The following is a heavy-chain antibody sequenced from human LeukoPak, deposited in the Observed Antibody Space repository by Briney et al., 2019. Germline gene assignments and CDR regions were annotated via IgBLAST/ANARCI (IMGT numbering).Heavy chain of an antibody. CDR3: ARHIGGGIEDMDV. CDR2: IYVTGST. CDR1: GGSIGTYY. J-gene: IGHJ6*03. D-gene: IGHD3-16*02. Sequence: SETLSLTRIVSGGSIGTYYWSWLRPPPGRGLAWIGYIYVTGSTRYNPYLQSRVTISVDTSRNQFFLKMSSVTAADTAVYYCARHIGGGIEDMDVWGTGTKVTVSS. V-gene: IGHV4-59*08.